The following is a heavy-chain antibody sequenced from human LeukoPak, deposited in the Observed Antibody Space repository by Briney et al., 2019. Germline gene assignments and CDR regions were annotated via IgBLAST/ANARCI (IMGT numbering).Heavy chain of an antibody. Sequence: SVKVSCKASGGAFSSYSITWVRQAPGQGLEWMGGIMPLFNTANYAQQFQGRVTITTDESTSTAYMELSSLRFEDTAMYYCARVDRYHYYLDVWGKGTTVTVSS. V-gene: IGHV1-69*05. CDR3: ARVDRYHYYLDV. CDR1: GGAFSSYS. CDR2: IMPLFNTA. J-gene: IGHJ6*03.